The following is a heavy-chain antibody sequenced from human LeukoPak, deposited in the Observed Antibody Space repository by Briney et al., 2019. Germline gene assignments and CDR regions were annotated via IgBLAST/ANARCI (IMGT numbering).Heavy chain of an antibody. V-gene: IGHV4-34*01. CDR1: GGSFSGYY. CDR2: INHSGST. D-gene: IGHD2-2*01. Sequence: SETLSLTCAVYGGSFSGYYWSWIRQPPGKGLEWIGEINHSGSTNYNPSLKSRVTISVDTSKNQFSLKLSSVTAADTAVYYCAGRYAAFGYWGQGTLVTVSS. J-gene: IGHJ4*02. CDR3: AGRYAAFGY.